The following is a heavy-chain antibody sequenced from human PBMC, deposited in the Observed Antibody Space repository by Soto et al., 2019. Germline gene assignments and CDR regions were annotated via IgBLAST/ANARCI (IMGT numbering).Heavy chain of an antibody. CDR3: ARGRYGDY. J-gene: IGHJ4*02. D-gene: IGHD1-1*01. Sequence: QVHLVQSGAEVKNPGASVKVSCKGSGYDFTTYGITWVRQAPGQGLEWMAWIGAHNGNTNYAPNLQGRVTVTRDTSTSTAYIELRSLRSDDTAVYYCARGRYGDYWGQGALVTVSS. CDR1: GYDFTTYG. V-gene: IGHV1-18*01. CDR2: IGAHNGNT.